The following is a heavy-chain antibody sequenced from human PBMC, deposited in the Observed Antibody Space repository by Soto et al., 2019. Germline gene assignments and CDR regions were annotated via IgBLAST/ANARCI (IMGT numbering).Heavy chain of an antibody. D-gene: IGHD1-1*01. Sequence: ASVKVSCKASGGTFSSYAINWVRQATGQGLEWMGWISAYNGNTNYAQKLQGRVTMTTDTSTSTAYMELRSLRSDDTAVYYCAREDVHLNWFDPWGQGTLVTVSS. CDR3: AREDVHLNWFDP. CDR1: GGTFSSYA. J-gene: IGHJ5*02. V-gene: IGHV1-18*01. CDR2: ISAYNGNT.